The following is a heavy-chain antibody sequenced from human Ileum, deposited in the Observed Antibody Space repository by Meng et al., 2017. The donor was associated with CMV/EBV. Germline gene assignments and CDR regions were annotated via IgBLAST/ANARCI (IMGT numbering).Heavy chain of an antibody. D-gene: IGHD2-2*01. CDR3: ARERYQLLWGYYFDY. Sequence: GSLRLSCTVSGGSISSSSYYWGWIRQPPGKGLEWIGSIYYSGSTYYNPSLKSRVTISVDTSKNQFSLKLSSVTAADTAVYYCARERYQLLWGYYFDYWGQGKLV. V-gene: IGHV4-39*07. J-gene: IGHJ4*02. CDR1: GGSISSSSYY. CDR2: IYYSGST.